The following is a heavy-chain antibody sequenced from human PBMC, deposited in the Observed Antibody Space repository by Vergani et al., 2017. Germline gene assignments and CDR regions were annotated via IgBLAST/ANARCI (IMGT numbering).Heavy chain of an antibody. CDR3: ASVGSTSTVLTPGSSYYYYGMDF. J-gene: IGHJ6*02. D-gene: IGHD4-23*01. V-gene: IGHV4-59*01. CDR2: MYHSGST. Sequence: QVRLKESGPGLVKPSETLSFTCSVSGGPMSGYYWSWFRKPPGKELEWIGYMYHSGSTNYNPSLETRVTISGDTSKNQFSLKLSAVTDADTAVYYCASVGSTSTVLTPGSSYYYYGMDFWGQGTTVTVSS. CDR1: GGPMSGYY.